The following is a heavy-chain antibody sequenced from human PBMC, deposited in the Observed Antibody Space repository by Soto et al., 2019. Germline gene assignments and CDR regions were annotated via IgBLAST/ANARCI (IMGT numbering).Heavy chain of an antibody. CDR1: GFTFSNYA. CDR2: ISGSGGGT. V-gene: IGHV3-23*01. CDR3: AKDLMSGDGYNSAYHYYGLDD. D-gene: IGHD5-12*01. Sequence: EVQLLESGGGLVQPGGSLRLSCAASGFTFSNYAMSWVRQAPGKGLEWVSVISGSGGGTYYADSVKGRLTISRDNFKNTVYLQMNSLRAEDTAVYYCAKDLMSGDGYNSAYHYYGLDDWGKGTTVTVSS. J-gene: IGHJ6*04.